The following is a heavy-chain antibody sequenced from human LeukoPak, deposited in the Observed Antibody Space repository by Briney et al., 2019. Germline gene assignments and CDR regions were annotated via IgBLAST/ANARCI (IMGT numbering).Heavy chain of an antibody. V-gene: IGHV3-7*01. Sequence: GGSLRLSCAAAKLTFSNYWMNWVRQAPGQGLEWVANIRQDGTERSYVDSVKGRFTISRDNAKNTLFLQMNSLRAEDTAVYYCARDLSLTMVRGVIDWGQGTLVTVSS. CDR1: KLTFSNYW. CDR3: ARDLSLTMVRGVID. CDR2: IRQDGTER. D-gene: IGHD3-10*01. J-gene: IGHJ4*02.